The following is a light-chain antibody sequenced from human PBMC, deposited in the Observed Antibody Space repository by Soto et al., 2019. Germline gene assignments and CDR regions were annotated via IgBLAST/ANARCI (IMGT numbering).Light chain of an antibody. CDR3: QHRTNWPPAIS. CDR2: DAS. Sequence: EIVLTQSPGTLSLSPGERATLSCRASQNIRSNYVAWYQQKPGQAPRLLIYDASNRATDIPARFSGSGSGTDFTLTISSLEPEDFAVYYCQHRTNWPPAISFGQGTRLEIK. V-gene: IGKV3-11*01. J-gene: IGKJ5*01. CDR1: QNIRSN.